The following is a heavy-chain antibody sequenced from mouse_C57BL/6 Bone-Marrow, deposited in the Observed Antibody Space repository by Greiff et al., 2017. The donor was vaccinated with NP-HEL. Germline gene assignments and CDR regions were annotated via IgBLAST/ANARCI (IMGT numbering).Heavy chain of an antibody. Sequence: VQLKQSGGDLVKPGGSLKLSCAASGFTFSSYGMSWVRQTPDKRLEWVATISSGGSYTYYPDSVKGRFTISRDNAKNTLYLQMSSLKSEDTAMYYCASPRYFDVWGTGTTVTVSS. CDR1: GFTFSSYG. CDR2: ISSGGSYT. J-gene: IGHJ1*03. CDR3: ASPRYFDV. V-gene: IGHV5-6*01.